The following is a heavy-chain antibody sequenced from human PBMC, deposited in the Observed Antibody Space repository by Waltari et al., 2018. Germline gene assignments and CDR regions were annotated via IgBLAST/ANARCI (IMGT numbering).Heavy chain of an antibody. V-gene: IGHV3-23*04. Sequence: EVQLVESGGGLVQPGGSLRLSCAASGFTFSSYAMSWVRQAPGKGLEWVSAISGSGGSTYYADSVKGRFTISRDNSKNTLYLQMNSLRAEDTAVYYCAKFGPYPGIAAAGLPHDAFDIWGQGTMVTVSS. CDR1: GFTFSSYA. D-gene: IGHD6-13*01. J-gene: IGHJ3*02. CDR2: ISGSGGST. CDR3: AKFGPYPGIAAAGLPHDAFDI.